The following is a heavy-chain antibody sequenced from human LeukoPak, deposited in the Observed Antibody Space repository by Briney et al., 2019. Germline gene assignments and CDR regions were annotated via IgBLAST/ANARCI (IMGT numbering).Heavy chain of an antibody. J-gene: IGHJ3*02. Sequence: ASVKVSCKASGYTFTSYGINWVRQAPGQGLEWMGWINPYKGNTNYAQNLQGRVTMTTDTSTRTAYMEVRGLRSDDTAVYYCARDVAPGTASRDDAFDIWGQGTMVTVSS. D-gene: IGHD3-10*01. CDR3: ARDVAPGTASRDDAFDI. CDR2: INPYKGNT. V-gene: IGHV1-18*01. CDR1: GYTFTSYG.